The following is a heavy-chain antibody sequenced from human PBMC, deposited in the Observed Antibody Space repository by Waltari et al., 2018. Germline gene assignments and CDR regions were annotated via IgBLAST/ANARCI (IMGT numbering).Heavy chain of an antibody. V-gene: IGHV3-30-3*01. CDR2: IPYVESNK. Sequence: QVQLVESGGGVVQPGRSLRLSCAASGFTFSSYAMHWVRQAPGKGLEVVAMIPYVESNKSYADAVKGRFTISRDNSTNTLYLQMNSMRAEDTAVYYCARWKICMDVWGQGTTVTVSS. CDR3: ARWKICMDV. J-gene: IGHJ6*02. D-gene: IGHD1-1*01. CDR1: GFTFSSYA.